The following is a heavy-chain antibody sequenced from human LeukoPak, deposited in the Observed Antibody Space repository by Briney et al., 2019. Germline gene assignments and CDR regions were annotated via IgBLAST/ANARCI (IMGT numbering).Heavy chain of an antibody. Sequence: GGSLRLSCAASGFTFSSYGMHWVRQAPGKGLEWVAVISYDGSNKYYADSVKGRFTISRDNSKNTLYLQMNSLRAEDTAVYYCAREEYLYYYYGMDVRGQGTTVTVSS. J-gene: IGHJ6*02. D-gene: IGHD2-2*02. CDR1: GFTFSSYG. CDR3: AREEYLYYYYGMDV. CDR2: ISYDGSNK. V-gene: IGHV3-30*03.